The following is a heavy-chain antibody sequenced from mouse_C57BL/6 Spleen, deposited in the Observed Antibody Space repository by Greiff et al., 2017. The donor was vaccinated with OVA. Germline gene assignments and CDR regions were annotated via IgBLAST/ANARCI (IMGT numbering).Heavy chain of an antibody. J-gene: IGHJ3*01. V-gene: IGHV5-12*01. CDR3: ARRAY. Sequence: EVKLVGSGGGLVQPGGSLKLSCAASGFTFSDYYMYWVRQTPEKRLEWVAYISNGGGSTYYPDTVKGRFTISRDNAKNTLYLQMSRLKSEDTAMYYCARRAYWGQGTLVTVSA. CDR2: ISNGGGST. CDR1: GFTFSDYY.